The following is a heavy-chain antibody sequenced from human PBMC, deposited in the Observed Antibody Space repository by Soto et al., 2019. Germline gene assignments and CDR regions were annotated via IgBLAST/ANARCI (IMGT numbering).Heavy chain of an antibody. CDR2: IDPIDSYT. Sequence: SMQISCQGSGYNFASYWIRWVRQMPGKGLEWMGRIDPIDSYTNYSPSFQGHVTISADKSISTAYLQWSSLKASDTAMYYCARRYCSSASCPRNYYGMDVWGQGTTVTVSS. CDR3: ARRYCSSASCPRNYYGMDV. J-gene: IGHJ6*02. CDR1: GYNFASYW. D-gene: IGHD2-2*01. V-gene: IGHV5-10-1*01.